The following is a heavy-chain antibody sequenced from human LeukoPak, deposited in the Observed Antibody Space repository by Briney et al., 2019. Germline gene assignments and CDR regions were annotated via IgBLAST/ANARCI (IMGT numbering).Heavy chain of an antibody. CDR1: GGSISGGSYY. D-gene: IGHD2-15*01. CDR2: IYTSGST. J-gene: IGHJ5*02. CDR3: ARDWGYCSGGSCYFWFDP. V-gene: IGHV4-61*02. Sequence: PSETLSLTCTVSGGSISGGSYYWSWIRQPAGKGLEWIGRIYTSGSTNYNPSLKSRVTISVDTSKNQFSLKLSSVTAADTAVYYCARDWGYCSGGSCYFWFDPWGQGTLVTVSS.